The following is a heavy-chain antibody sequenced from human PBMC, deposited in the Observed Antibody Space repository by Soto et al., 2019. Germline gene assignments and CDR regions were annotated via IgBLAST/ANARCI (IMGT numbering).Heavy chain of an antibody. CDR2: ISGSGGST. V-gene: IGHV3-23*01. J-gene: IGHJ3*02. CDR3: AKDLAYCGGDCYDAFDI. CDR1: GFTFSSYA. Sequence: GGSLRLSCAASGFTFSSYAMSWVRQAPGKGLEWVSAISGSGGSTYYADSVKGRFTISRDNSKNTLYLQMNSLRAEDTAVYYCAKDLAYCGGDCYDAFDIWDQGTMVTVSS. D-gene: IGHD2-21*02.